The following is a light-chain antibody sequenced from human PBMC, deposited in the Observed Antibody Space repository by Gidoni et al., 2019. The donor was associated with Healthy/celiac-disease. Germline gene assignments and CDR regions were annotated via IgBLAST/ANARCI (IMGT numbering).Light chain of an antibody. V-gene: IGKV3-15*01. CDR1: QSVSSN. CDR2: GAS. J-gene: IGKJ3*01. CDR3: QQYNNWPFT. Sequence: PATLSVAPGERATLSCRASQSVSSNLAWYQQKPGQAPRLLIYGASTRATGIPARFSGSGSGTEFTLTISSLQSEDFAVYYCQQYNNWPFTFGPGTKVDIK.